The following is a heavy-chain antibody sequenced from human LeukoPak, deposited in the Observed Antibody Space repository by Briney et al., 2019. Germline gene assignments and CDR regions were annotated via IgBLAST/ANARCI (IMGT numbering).Heavy chain of an antibody. V-gene: IGHV3-74*01. CDR2: INSDGSST. CDR3: ARVPGGSSPAF. J-gene: IGHJ4*02. D-gene: IGHD6-6*01. CDR1: GFTFSSYW. Sequence: GGSLRLSCAASGFTFSSYWMHWVRQAPGKGLVWVSRINSDGSSTSYADSVKGRFTISRDNAKNTLYLQMNSLRAEDTAVYYCARVPGGSSPAFWGQGTLVTVSS.